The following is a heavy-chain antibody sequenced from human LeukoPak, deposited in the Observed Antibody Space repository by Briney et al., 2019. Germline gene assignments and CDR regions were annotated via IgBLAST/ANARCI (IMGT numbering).Heavy chain of an antibody. D-gene: IGHD1-26*01. Sequence: GGSLRLSCAASGITVTTNYMNWVRQAPGKGLEWVSVIYSGGKTYYADSVKGRFTISRDNSKNTLYLQMNSLRPEDTAVYYCAIVESASLSFDYWGQGTLVTVSS. CDR1: GITVTTNY. V-gene: IGHV3-66*02. J-gene: IGHJ4*02. CDR3: AIVESASLSFDY. CDR2: IYSGGKT.